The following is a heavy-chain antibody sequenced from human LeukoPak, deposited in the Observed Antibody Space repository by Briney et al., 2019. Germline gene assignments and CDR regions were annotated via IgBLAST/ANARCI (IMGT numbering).Heavy chain of an antibody. Sequence: PGGSLRFSCAASGFTFSSYSMNWVRQAPGKGLEWVSYISSSSSTIYYADSVKGRFTISRDNAKNSLYLQMNSLRAEDTAVYYCAKERSSGGRYLDLWGRGTLVTVSS. V-gene: IGHV3-48*04. J-gene: IGHJ2*01. CDR1: GFTFSSYS. D-gene: IGHD6-19*01. CDR2: ISSSSSTI. CDR3: AKERSSGGRYLDL.